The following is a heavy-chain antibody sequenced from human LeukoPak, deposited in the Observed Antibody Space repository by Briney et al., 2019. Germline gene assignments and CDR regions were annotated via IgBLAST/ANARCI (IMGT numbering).Heavy chain of an antibody. CDR3: ARDDPNKYYFDY. CDR2: ISSSSSYI. Sequence: GGSLRLSCAASGFTFSSYAMSWVRQAPGKGLEWVSSISSSSSYIYYADSVKGRFTISRDNAKNSLYLQMNSLRAEDTAVYYCARDDPNKYYFDYWGQGTLVTVSS. D-gene: IGHD2/OR15-2a*01. V-gene: IGHV3-21*01. CDR1: GFTFSSYA. J-gene: IGHJ4*02.